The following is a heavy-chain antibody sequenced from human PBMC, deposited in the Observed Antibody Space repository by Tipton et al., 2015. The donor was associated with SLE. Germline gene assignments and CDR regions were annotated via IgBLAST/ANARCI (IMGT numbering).Heavy chain of an antibody. J-gene: IGHJ6*03. V-gene: IGHV3-9*01. CDR2: VSWDSGII. CDR1: GFRFDDSA. CDR3: ARIPRISRPYYMDV. Sequence: SLRLSCAASGFRFDDSAMHWVRQAPGKGLEWVSGVSWDSGIIAYADSVKGRFTISRDNADNSVFLQMNILRADDTAVYYCARIPRISRPYYMDVWGKGTAVTVSS. D-gene: IGHD2/OR15-2a*01.